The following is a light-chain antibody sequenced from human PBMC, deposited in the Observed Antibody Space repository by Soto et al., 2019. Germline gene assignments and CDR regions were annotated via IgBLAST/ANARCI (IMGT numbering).Light chain of an antibody. Sequence: QLVLTQSPSASASLGASVKLTCTLSSGHSSYAIAWHQQQPEKRPRYLMKFNSDGSHSKGDGIPDRFSGSSSGAERYLTISSLQSDDEADYYCQTWGTGSWVFGGGTKVTVL. CDR2: FNSDGSH. V-gene: IGLV4-69*01. J-gene: IGLJ3*02. CDR1: SGHSSYA. CDR3: QTWGTGSWV.